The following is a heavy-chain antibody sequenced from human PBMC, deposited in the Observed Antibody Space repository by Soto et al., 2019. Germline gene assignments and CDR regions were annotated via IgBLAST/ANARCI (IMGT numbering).Heavy chain of an antibody. CDR1: GFTFSTYD. V-gene: IGHV3-23*01. J-gene: IGHJ4*02. CDR3: AKPAYDILTGYSRRTPGFHFDS. CDR2: ISDTGGST. Sequence: GGSLRLSCAASGFTFSTYDLNWVRQAPGEGLEWVSSISDTGGSTNYADSVKGRFVISRDNSKNTLYLRMNSLRAEDTAVYYCAKPAYDILTGYSRRTPGFHFDSWGQGTRVTV. D-gene: IGHD3-9*01.